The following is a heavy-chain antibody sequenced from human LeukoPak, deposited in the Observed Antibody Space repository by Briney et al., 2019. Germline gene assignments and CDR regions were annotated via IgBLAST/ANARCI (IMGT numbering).Heavy chain of an antibody. D-gene: IGHD3-3*01. CDR1: GYTFTGYY. Sequence: ASVKVSCKASGYTFTGYYMHWVRQAPGQGLEWMGRINPNSGGTNYAQKFQGRATMTRDTSISTAYMELSRLRSDDTAVYYCARDLYDFWSGYYTYYFDYWGQGTLVTVSS. CDR3: ARDLYDFWSGYYTYYFDY. CDR2: INPNSGGT. V-gene: IGHV1-2*06. J-gene: IGHJ4*02.